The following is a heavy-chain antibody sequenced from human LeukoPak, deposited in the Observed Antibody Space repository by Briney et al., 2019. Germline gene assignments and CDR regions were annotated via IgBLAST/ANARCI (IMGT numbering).Heavy chain of an antibody. CDR2: ISSSGSTI. CDR3: ARWSCSSTSCPSDY. CDR1: GFTFSNAW. V-gene: IGHV3-11*04. D-gene: IGHD2-2*01. J-gene: IGHJ4*02. Sequence: TGGSLRLSCAASGFTFSNAWMSWVRQAPGKGLEWVSYISSSGSTIYYADSVKGRFTISRDNAKNSLYLQMNSLRAEDTAVYYCARWSCSSTSCPSDYWGQGTLVTVSS.